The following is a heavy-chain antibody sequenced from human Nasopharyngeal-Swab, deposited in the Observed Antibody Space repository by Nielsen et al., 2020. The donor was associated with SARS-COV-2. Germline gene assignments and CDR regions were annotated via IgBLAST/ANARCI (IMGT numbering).Heavy chain of an antibody. V-gene: IGHV4-59*08. CDR2: IYYSGST. Sequence: SETLSLTCTVSGFSISSYYWSWIRQPPGKGLEWIGYIYYSGSTNYNPSLKSRVTISVDTSKNQFSLKLSSVTAADTAVYYCATGGFSSSLVDYWGQGTLVTVSS. D-gene: IGHD6-13*01. J-gene: IGHJ4*02. CDR1: GFSISSYY. CDR3: ATGGFSSSLVDY.